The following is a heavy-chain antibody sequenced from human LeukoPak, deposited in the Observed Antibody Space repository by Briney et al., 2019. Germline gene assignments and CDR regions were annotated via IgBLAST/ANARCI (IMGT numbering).Heavy chain of an antibody. CDR2: ISGSGGST. J-gene: IGHJ6*02. Sequence: GGSLRLSCAASGFTFSSYAMSWVRQAPGKGLEWVSAISGSGGSTYYADSVKGRFTISRDNSNTTLYLQMNSLRAEDTAVYYCANRLRRYYGMDVWGQGTTVTVSS. D-gene: IGHD5-12*01. CDR3: ANRLRRYYGMDV. V-gene: IGHV3-23*01. CDR1: GFTFSSYA.